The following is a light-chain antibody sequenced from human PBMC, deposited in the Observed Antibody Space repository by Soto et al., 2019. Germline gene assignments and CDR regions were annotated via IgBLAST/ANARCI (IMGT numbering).Light chain of an antibody. CDR1: SSDVVSYNL. J-gene: IGLJ1*01. CDR2: EGG. V-gene: IGLV2-23*01. Sequence: QSVLTQPASVSGSPGQSITISCTGTSSDVVSYNLVSWYQHHPGKAPKLMIYEGGKRPSGVSNRFSGSKSGNSASLTISGLQAEDEADYYCCSYAGSNTHYVFAPGPKVTV. CDR3: CSYAGSNTHYV.